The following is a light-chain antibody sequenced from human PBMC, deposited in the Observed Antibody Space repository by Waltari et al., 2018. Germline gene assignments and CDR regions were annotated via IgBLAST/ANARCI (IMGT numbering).Light chain of an antibody. CDR2: EVT. CDR3: FSYAGTSSGV. V-gene: IGLV2-23*02. Sequence: QSPLTQPAPVSGSPGQSITISCHGTSSVLGFYKLCPWYQQDPGKAPKVMIYEVTKRPSGVSNRFSGSKSGNTASLTISGLQAEDEADYYCFSYAGTSSGVFGTGTKVTVL. J-gene: IGLJ1*01. CDR1: SSVLGFYKL.